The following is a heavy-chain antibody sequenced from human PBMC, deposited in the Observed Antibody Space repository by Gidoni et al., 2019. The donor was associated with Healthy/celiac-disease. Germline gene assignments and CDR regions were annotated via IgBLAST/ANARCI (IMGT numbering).Heavy chain of an antibody. CDR2: IWYDGSNK. Sequence: QVQLVESGGRVVQPGRSLRISCAASVFTFSSYGMHWVRQAPCKGLEWVAVIWYDGSNKYYADSVKGRFTISRDNSKNTLYLQMNSLSAEDTAVYYCAREEYCSSTSCYGTYYYGMDVWGQGTTVTVSS. J-gene: IGHJ6*02. CDR3: AREEYCSSTSCYGTYYYGMDV. D-gene: IGHD2-2*01. CDR1: VFTFSSYG. V-gene: IGHV3-33*01.